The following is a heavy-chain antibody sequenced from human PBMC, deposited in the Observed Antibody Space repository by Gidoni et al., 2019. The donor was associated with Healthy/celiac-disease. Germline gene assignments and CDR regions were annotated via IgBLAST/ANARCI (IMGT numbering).Heavy chain of an antibody. V-gene: IGHV3-30*04. J-gene: IGHJ3*02. D-gene: IGHD1-26*01. CDR3: AIIVGATRGAFDI. Sequence: LTISRDNSKNTLYLQMNSLRAEDTAVYYCAIIVGATRGAFDIWGQGTMVTVSS.